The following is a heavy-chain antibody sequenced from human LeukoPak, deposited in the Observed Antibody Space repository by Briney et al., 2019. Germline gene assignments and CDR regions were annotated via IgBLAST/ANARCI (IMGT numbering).Heavy chain of an antibody. Sequence: ASVKVSCKASGYTFTSYGISWVRQAPGQGLEWMGGIIPIFGTANYAQKFQGRVTITADKSTSTAYMELSSLRSEDTAVYYCARDSRSSSWYDGGFDIWGQGTMVTVSS. CDR2: IIPIFGTA. CDR3: ARDSRSSSWYDGGFDI. J-gene: IGHJ3*02. D-gene: IGHD6-13*01. CDR1: GYTFTSYG. V-gene: IGHV1-69*06.